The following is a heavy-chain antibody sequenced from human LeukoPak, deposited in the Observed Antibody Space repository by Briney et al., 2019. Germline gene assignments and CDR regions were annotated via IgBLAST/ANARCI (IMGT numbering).Heavy chain of an antibody. CDR2: ISSSSTYI. CDR3: AELGITMIGGV. Sequence: PGGSLRLSCAASGFSFSRDWMTWVRQAPGRGLEWVSSISSSSTYIYYADSVKGRFTISRDNAKNSLYLQMNSLRAEDTAVYYCAELGITMIGGVWGKGTTVTISS. CDR1: GFSFSRDW. J-gene: IGHJ6*04. V-gene: IGHV3-21*01. D-gene: IGHD3-10*02.